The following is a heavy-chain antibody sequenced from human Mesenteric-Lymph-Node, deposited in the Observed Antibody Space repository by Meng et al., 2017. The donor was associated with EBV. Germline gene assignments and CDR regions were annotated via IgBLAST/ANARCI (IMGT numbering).Heavy chain of an antibody. CDR2: IRGYNGDT. J-gene: IGHJ5*02. CDR3: ARRQQLTNWFDP. CDR1: GYTFTDYG. Sequence: QVQRVQFGAEVRKPGASVKVSCRSSGYTFTDYGITWVRQAPGQGLECMGWIRGYNGDTKYARNFQGRVTMTTDTSTSTAYMELRSLRSDDTAVYYCARRQQLTNWFDPWGQGTLVTVSS. V-gene: IGHV1-18*01. D-gene: IGHD6-13*01.